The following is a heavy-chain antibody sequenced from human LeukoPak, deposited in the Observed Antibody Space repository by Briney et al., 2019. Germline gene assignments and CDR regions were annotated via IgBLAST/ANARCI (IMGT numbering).Heavy chain of an antibody. V-gene: IGHV3-33*01. CDR3: ASCIAVAGCYYYYMDV. J-gene: IGHJ6*03. D-gene: IGHD6-19*01. CDR1: GFTFSSYG. CDR2: IWYDGSNK. Sequence: GGSLRLSCAASGFTFSSYGMPWVRQAPGKGLEWVAVIWYDGSNKYYADSVKGRFTISRDNSKNTLYLQMNSLRAEDTAVYYCASCIAVAGCYYYYMDVWGKGTTVTVSS.